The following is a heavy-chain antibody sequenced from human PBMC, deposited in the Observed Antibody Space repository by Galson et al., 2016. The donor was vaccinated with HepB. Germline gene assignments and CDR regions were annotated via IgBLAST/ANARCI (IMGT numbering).Heavy chain of an antibody. V-gene: IGHV3-74*01. J-gene: IGHJ4*02. Sequence: SLRLSCAVSGLTFSTSWMHWVRQAPGEGLVWVSRMSGDGGVTDYADSVKGRFTISRDNTKNTLYLQMNSLRAEDPALYSCARHIGGRGYFDFWGQGALVTVSS. CDR2: MSGDGGVT. D-gene: IGHD2-21*01. CDR3: ARHIGGRGYFDF. CDR1: GLTFSTSW.